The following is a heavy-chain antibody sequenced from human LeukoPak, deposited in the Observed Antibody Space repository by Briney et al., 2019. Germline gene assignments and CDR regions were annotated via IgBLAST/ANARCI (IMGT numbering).Heavy chain of an antibody. D-gene: IGHD3-16*02. CDR1: GYTFTSYG. CDR2: ISAYNGNT. J-gene: IGHJ4*02. Sequence: ASVKVSCKASGYTFTSYGISWVRQAPGQGLEWMGWISAYNGNTNYAQKLQGRVTMTTDTSTSTAYMELRSLRSDDTAVYYCARTPSAIMITFGGVIGGDYWGQGTLVTVSS. V-gene: IGHV1-18*01. CDR3: ARTPSAIMITFGGVIGGDY.